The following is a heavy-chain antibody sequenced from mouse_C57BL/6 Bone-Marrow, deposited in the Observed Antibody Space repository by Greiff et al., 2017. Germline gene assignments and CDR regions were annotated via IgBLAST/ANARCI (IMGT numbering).Heavy chain of an antibody. J-gene: IGHJ1*03. CDR1: GFTFSDYY. Sequence: DVMLVESGGGLVQPGGSLKLSCAASGFTFSDYYMYWVRQTPEKRLEWVAYISNGGGSTYYPDTVKGRFTISRDNAKNTLYLQMSRLTSEDTAMYYCARRKTGTGYFDVWGTGTTVTVSS. CDR2: ISNGGGST. V-gene: IGHV5-12*01. CDR3: ARRKTGTGYFDV. D-gene: IGHD4-1*01.